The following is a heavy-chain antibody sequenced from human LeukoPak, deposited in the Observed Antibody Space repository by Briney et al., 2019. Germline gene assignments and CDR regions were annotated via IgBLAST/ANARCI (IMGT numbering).Heavy chain of an antibody. D-gene: IGHD3-22*01. J-gene: IGHJ4*02. CDR2: ISGNGGST. CDR1: GFTFSSYA. Sequence: PGGSLRLTCAASGFTFSSYAMSWVRQAPGKGLEWVSAISGNGGSTYYADSVMGRFTISRDNSRNTLYLQMNSLRAEDTAVYYCAKGYKTYYYDSSGYYPLDYWGQGTLVTVSS. CDR3: AKGYKTYYYDSSGYYPLDY. V-gene: IGHV3-23*01.